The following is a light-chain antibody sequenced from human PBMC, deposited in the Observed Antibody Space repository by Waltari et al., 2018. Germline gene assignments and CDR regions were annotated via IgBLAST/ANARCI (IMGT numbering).Light chain of an antibody. CDR1: QSISSY. J-gene: IGKJ1*01. Sequence: ITCRASQSISSYLAWYQQKPGKAPKLLISKASTLGSGVPARFSGSGSGTEFTLTISSLQPDDFATYYCQQYNRYSTFGQGTKVEIK. CDR3: QQYNRYST. CDR2: KAS. V-gene: IGKV1-5*03.